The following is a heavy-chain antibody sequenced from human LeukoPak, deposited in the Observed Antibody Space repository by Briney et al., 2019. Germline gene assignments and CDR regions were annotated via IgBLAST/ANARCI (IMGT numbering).Heavy chain of an antibody. V-gene: IGHV4-30-2*01. D-gene: IGHD2-2*01. CDR2: IYLSGST. Sequence: SETLSLTCAVSGGSISSGGYSWSWIRQPPGKGLEWIGCIYLSGSTYYNPSLKSRVTISVDRSKNQFSLKLSSVTAADTAVYYCARSSTSRKNYYYYGMDVWGQGTTVTVSS. J-gene: IGHJ6*02. CDR3: ARSSTSRKNYYYYGMDV. CDR1: GGSISSGGYS.